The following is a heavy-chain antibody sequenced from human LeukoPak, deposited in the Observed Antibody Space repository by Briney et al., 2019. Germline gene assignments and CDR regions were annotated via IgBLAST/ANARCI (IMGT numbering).Heavy chain of an antibody. CDR2: IHYTGTT. J-gene: IGHJ3*02. D-gene: IGHD1-26*01. CDR3: ATNRVGTYDRPFDI. CDR1: GGSISSYY. V-gene: IGHV4-59*08. Sequence: SETLSLTCTVSGGSISSYYWSWIRQPPGKGLEWIGDIHYTGTTKYNPSVKSRVTISIDTSKNQFSLELSSVTATDTAVYFCATNRVGTYDRPFDIWGQGTMVTVSS.